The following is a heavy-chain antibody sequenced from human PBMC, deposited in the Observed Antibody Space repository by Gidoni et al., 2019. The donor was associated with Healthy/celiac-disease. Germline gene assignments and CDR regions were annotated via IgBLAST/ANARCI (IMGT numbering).Heavy chain of an antibody. D-gene: IGHD3-22*01. V-gene: IGHV5-51*01. CDR1: GYSFTSYW. Sequence: EVQLVQSGAEVKKPGESPTISCMGSGYSFTSYWIGWVRQMPGKGLEWMGIIYPGDSDTRYSPSFQGKVTISADKSISTAYLQWSSLKASDTAMYYCARLYDSSGYYYYNLDYWGQGTLVTVSS. CDR3: ARLYDSSGYYYYNLDY. J-gene: IGHJ4*02. CDR2: IYPGDSDT.